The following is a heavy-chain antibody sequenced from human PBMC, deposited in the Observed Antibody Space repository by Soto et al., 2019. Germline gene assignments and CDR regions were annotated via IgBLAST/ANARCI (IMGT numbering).Heavy chain of an antibody. CDR1: GGSVSSGSYY. J-gene: IGHJ4*02. Sequence: NPAETLSLTCTVSGGSVSSGSYYWSWIRQPPGKGLEGIGYIYYSGSTNSNTSLKSRVTISVDTSKNQFSLKLSSVTAAETAVYYCARASWGSSSTADFDXWGQVTLVTVSX. D-gene: IGHD6-13*01. V-gene: IGHV4-61*01. CDR3: ARASWGSSSTADFDX. CDR2: IYYSGST.